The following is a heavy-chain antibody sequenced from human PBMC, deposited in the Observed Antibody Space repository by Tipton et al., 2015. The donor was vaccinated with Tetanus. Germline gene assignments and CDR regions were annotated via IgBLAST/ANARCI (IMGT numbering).Heavy chain of an antibody. CDR2: FNPNSGGT. V-gene: IGHV1-2*02. J-gene: IGHJ4*02. Sequence: QVQLVQSGAEVKKPGTSVRVSCKASGYTFTGYYMRWVRQAPGQGLEWMGWFNPNSGGTNYAQKFQGRVTMTRDTSISTAYMEVSRLRSDDTAIYYCARGMAYDSSGIDDFWGQGTLVTVSS. CDR1: GYTFTGYY. D-gene: IGHD3-22*01. CDR3: ARGMAYDSSGIDDF.